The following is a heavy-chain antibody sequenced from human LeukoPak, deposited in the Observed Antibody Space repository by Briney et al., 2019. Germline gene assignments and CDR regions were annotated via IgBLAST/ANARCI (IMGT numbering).Heavy chain of an antibody. CDR2: ISSSSSYI. CDR1: GFTFSSYS. CDR3: ARAKQQLTPLYYYYMDV. D-gene: IGHD6-13*01. J-gene: IGHJ6*03. Sequence: GGSLRLSCAASGFTFSSYSMNWVRQAPGKGLEWVSSISSSSSYIYYADSVKGRFTISRDNAKNSLCLQMNSLRAEDTAVYYCARAKQQLTPLYYYYMDVWGKGTTVTISS. V-gene: IGHV3-21*01.